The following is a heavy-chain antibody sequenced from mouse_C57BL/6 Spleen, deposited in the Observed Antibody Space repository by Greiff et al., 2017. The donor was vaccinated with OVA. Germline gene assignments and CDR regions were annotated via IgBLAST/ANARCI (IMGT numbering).Heavy chain of an antibody. CDR3: TRLGLYAMDY. V-gene: IGHV1-15*01. Sequence: VQLQQSGAELVRPGASVTLSCKASGYTFTDYEMHWVKQTPVHGLEWIGAIDPETGGTAYNQKFEGKAILTADKSSSTAYMELRSLTSEDSAVYYCTRLGLYAMDYWGQGTSVTVSS. CDR1: GYTFTDYE. J-gene: IGHJ4*01. CDR2: IDPETGGT. D-gene: IGHD4-1*01.